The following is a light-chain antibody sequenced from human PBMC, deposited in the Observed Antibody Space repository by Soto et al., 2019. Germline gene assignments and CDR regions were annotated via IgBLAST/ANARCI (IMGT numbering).Light chain of an antibody. V-gene: IGKV3-15*01. J-gene: IGKJ3*01. Sequence: EIMMTQSPGALSVSPGEGATLSCTASQSVNLNLAWYQQKPGQPPRLLLYGASTRATGITVRFRGSGSGTESTLTISSLQAEESAVYYCHQYNSWPRVTFGPGTKVEIK. CDR3: HQYNSWPRVT. CDR2: GAS. CDR1: QSVNLN.